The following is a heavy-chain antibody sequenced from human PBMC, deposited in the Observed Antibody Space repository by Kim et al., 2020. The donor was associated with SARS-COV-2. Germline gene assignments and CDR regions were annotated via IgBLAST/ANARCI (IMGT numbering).Heavy chain of an antibody. D-gene: IGHD2-2*01. CDR1: GGSISSYY. J-gene: IGHJ4*02. Sequence: SETLSLTCTVSGGSISSYYWSWIRQPPGKGLEWIGYIYYSGSTNYNPSLKSRVTISVDTSKNQFSLKLSSVTAADTAVYYCARLLGYCSSTSCYWEYFDYWGQGTLVTVSS. CDR3: ARLLGYCSSTSCYWEYFDY. V-gene: IGHV4-59*01. CDR2: IYYSGST.